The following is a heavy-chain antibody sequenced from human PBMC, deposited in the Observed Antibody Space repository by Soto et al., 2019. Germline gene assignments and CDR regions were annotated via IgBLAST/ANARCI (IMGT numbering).Heavy chain of an antibody. CDR1: EFPFRTSD. V-gene: IGHV3-13*05. CDR3: ARTDRDFYGLDV. J-gene: IGHJ6*02. CDR2: ISAAGDP. Sequence: EVQRVKLGGGWFQPGGSLSLSLEALEFPFRTSDRPWFRQGTGKGLEWVSGISAAGDPDYADSVEGRFTISRENAQNSFFLQMNSLRVGDTAVYYCARTDRDFYGLDVWGQGTTVIVSS.